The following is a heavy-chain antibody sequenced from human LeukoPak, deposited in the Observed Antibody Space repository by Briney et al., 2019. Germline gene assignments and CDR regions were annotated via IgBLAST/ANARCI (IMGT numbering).Heavy chain of an antibody. CDR1: GGSFSGYY. CDR3: ATPDGYSYGFAY. Sequence: SETLSLTCAVYGGSFSGYYWSWIRQPPGKGLEWIGEINHSGSTNYNPSLKSRVTISVDTSKNQFSLKLSSVNAADTAVYYCATPDGYSYGFAYWGQGTLVTVSS. D-gene: IGHD5-18*01. CDR2: INHSGST. J-gene: IGHJ4*02. V-gene: IGHV4-34*01.